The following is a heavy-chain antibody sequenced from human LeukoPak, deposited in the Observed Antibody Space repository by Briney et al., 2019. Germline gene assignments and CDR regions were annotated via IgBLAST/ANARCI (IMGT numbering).Heavy chain of an antibody. Sequence: SETLSLTCTVSGGSISSYYWSWIRQPPGKGLEWIGCIYYSGSTNYNPSLKSRVTISVDASKNQFSLKLSSVTAADTAVYYCARAVYNGWFYFDYWGQGTLVSVSS. V-gene: IGHV4-59*01. CDR3: ARAVYNGWFYFDY. CDR1: GGSISSYY. CDR2: IYYSGST. D-gene: IGHD6-19*01. J-gene: IGHJ4*02.